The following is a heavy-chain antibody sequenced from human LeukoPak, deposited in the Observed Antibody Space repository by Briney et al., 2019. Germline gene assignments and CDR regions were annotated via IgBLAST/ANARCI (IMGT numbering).Heavy chain of an antibody. D-gene: IGHD6-19*01. V-gene: IGHV1-2*02. CDR2: INPNSGGT. Sequence: ASVKVSRKASGYTFTGYYMHWVRQAPGQGLEWMGWINPNSGGTNYAQKFQGRVTMTRDTSISTAYMELSRLRSDDTAVYYCARDLWGHGVAGTGYWGQGTLVTVSS. CDR1: GYTFTGYY. J-gene: IGHJ4*02. CDR3: ARDLWGHGVAGTGY.